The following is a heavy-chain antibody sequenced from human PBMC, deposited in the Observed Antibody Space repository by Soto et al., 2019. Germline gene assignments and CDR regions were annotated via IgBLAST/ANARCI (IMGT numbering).Heavy chain of an antibody. Sequence: PSETLSLTCTVSGGSISSGGYYWSWIRQHPGKGLEWIGYIYYSGSTYYNPSLKSRVTISVDTFKNQFSLKLSSVTAADTAVYYCARGYYYDSSGYYSYGMDVWGQGTTVTVSS. CDR1: GGSISSGGYY. J-gene: IGHJ6*02. D-gene: IGHD3-22*01. CDR2: IYYSGST. CDR3: ARGYYYDSSGYYSYGMDV. V-gene: IGHV4-31*03.